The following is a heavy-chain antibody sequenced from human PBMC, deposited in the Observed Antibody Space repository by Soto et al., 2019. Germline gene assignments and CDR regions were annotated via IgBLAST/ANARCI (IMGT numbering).Heavy chain of an antibody. CDR3: ARDRDNWNDKAPLDP. D-gene: IGHD1-1*01. V-gene: IGHV1-3*01. CDR1: GYTFTSYA. CDR2: INAGNGNT. J-gene: IGHJ5*02. Sequence: ASVKVSCKASGYTFTSYAMHWVRQAPGQRLEWMGWINAGNGNTKYSQKFQGRVTITRDTSASTAYMELSSLRSEDTAVYYCARDRDNWNDKAPLDPWGQGTLVTVAS.